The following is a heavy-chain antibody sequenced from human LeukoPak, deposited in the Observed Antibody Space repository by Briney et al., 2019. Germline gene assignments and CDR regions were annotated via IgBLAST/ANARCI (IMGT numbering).Heavy chain of an antibody. CDR3: AREQTFPYFDS. CDR2: IYSGGSI. V-gene: IGHV3-66*01. CDR1: GFTVSINY. Sequence: GGSLRLSCAASGFTVSINYMNWVRQAPGKGLEWVSVIYSGGSIYYADSVKGRFTISRDNSKNTLYLQMNSLRAEDTAVYYCAREQTFPYFDSWGQGTLVTVSS. D-gene: IGHD3-16*01. J-gene: IGHJ4*02.